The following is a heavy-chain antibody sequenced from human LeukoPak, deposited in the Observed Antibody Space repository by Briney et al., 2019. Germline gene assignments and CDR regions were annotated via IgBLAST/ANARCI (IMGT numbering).Heavy chain of an antibody. V-gene: IGHV3-21*01. CDR2: ISSSSSYI. CDR1: GFTFSSYS. D-gene: IGHD3-22*01. CDR3: ARARDYYDSSGYYLYAFDI. Sequence: PGGSLRLSCAASGFTFSSYSMNWVRQAPGKGLEWVSSISSSSSYIYYADSVKGRFTISRDNAKNSLYLQMNSLRAEDTAVYYCARARDYYDSSGYYLYAFDIWGRGTMVTVSS. J-gene: IGHJ3*02.